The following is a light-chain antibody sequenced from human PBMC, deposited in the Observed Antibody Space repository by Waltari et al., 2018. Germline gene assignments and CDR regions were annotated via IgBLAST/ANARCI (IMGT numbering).Light chain of an antibody. CDR3: QQGSIFPRT. Sequence: DIQMTQSPSSVSASVGDRVPITLRASQGISTWLAWYPQKPGKAPQLLIYAASTLQSGVPSRFSGSGSGTDFTLTISNLQPEDFATYYCQQGSIFPRTFGQGTKVEIQ. CDR2: AAS. V-gene: IGKV1-12*01. J-gene: IGKJ1*01. CDR1: QGISTW.